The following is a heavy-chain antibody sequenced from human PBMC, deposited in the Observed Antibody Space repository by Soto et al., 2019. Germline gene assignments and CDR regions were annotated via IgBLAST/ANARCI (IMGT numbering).Heavy chain of an antibody. J-gene: IGHJ3*02. CDR2: IYFSGST. Sequence: QVQLQESGPGLVKPSQTLSLTCTVSGGSISSGGYYWCWIRQHPRKGLERIGYIYFSGSTYYNPSLKSRVTISVDTSKNQFSLKLSSVTAADTAVYYCARRYRSQGAFDIWGQGTMVTVSS. V-gene: IGHV4-31*03. CDR3: ARRYRSQGAFDI. D-gene: IGHD3-16*02. CDR1: GGSISSGGYY.